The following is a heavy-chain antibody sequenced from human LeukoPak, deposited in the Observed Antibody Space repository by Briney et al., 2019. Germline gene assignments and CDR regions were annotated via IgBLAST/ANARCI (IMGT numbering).Heavy chain of an antibody. CDR3: ARGVVGYAFDI. V-gene: IGHV3-21*01. J-gene: IGHJ3*02. D-gene: IGHD2-21*01. CDR1: GFTFSSYS. CDR2: ISSSSSYI. Sequence: GGSLRLSCAASGFTFSSYSMNWVRQAPGKGLEWVSSISSSSSYIYYADSVKGRFTISRDNPKNSLYLQMNSLRAEDTAVYYCARGVVGYAFDIWGQGTMVTVSS.